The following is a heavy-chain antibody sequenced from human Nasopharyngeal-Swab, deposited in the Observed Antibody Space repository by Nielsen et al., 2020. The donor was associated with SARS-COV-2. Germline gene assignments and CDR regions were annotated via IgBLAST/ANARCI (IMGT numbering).Heavy chain of an antibody. CDR3: AKDGSSSPTY. J-gene: IGHJ4*02. Sequence: GESLKISCAASGFSFSTYAMSWVRQAPGKGLEWVSAISGSGGDTYYADSVKGRFTISRDNSKNTLYLRMNSLRAEDTAVYYCAKDGSSSPTYWGQGTQIAVSS. CDR1: GFSFSTYA. D-gene: IGHD6-13*01. V-gene: IGHV3-23*01. CDR2: ISGSGGDT.